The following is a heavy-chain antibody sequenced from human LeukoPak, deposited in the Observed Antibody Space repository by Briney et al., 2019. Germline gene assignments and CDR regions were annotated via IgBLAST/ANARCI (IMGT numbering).Heavy chain of an antibody. V-gene: IGHV3-7*04. Sequence: GGSLRLSCAASGFTFSSYWMSWVRQAPGKGLEWVANIKQDGSEIYYVDYVKGRFTISRDNAKNSLYLQMNSLRAEDTAVYYCARVGVVVQYYFKQHYMDVWGKGTTVTVCS. CDR2: IKQDGSEI. CDR3: ARVGVVVQYYFKQHYMDV. D-gene: IGHD3-22*01. CDR1: GFTFSSYW. J-gene: IGHJ6*03.